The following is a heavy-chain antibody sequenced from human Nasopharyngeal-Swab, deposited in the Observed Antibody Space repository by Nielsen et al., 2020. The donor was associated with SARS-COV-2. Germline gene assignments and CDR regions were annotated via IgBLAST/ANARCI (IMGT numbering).Heavy chain of an antibody. V-gene: IGHV3-21*04. Sequence: GGSLRLSCAASGFTFSSYSMNWVRQAPGKGLEWVSSISSSSSYIYYADSVKGRFTISRDNAKNSLYLQMNSLRAEDTAVYYCAKSKSSTSCFYGMDVWGQGTTVTVSS. CDR2: ISSSSSYI. D-gene: IGHD2-2*01. J-gene: IGHJ6*02. CDR1: GFTFSSYS. CDR3: AKSKSSTSCFYGMDV.